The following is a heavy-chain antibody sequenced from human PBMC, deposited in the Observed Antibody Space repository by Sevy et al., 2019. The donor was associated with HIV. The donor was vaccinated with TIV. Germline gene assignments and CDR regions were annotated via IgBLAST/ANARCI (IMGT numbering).Heavy chain of an antibody. CDR1: GFTFSSYS. V-gene: IGHV3-48*01. J-gene: IGHJ4*01. D-gene: IGHD6-19*01. Sequence: GGFLRLSCVASGFTFSSYSMSWVRQAPGKGLEWVSYISSSSDSSRTLYYADSVKGRFSISRDNAKNSVHLQMTSLRLEDTAVYYCARPDLSGWYFDFWGHGTLVTVSS. CDR3: ARPDLSGWYFDF. CDR2: ISSSSDSSRTL.